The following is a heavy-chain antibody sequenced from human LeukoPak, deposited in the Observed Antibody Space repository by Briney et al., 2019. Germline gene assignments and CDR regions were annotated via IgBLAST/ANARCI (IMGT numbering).Heavy chain of an antibody. CDR3: ARESYSSSWYSPYFDY. CDR2: INHSGST. Sequence: SETLSLTCAVYGGSFSGYYWSWIRQPPGKGLEWIGGINHSGSTNYNPSLKSRVTISVDTSKNQFSLKLSSVTAADTAVYYCARESYSSSWYSPYFDYWGQGTLVTVSS. CDR1: GGSFSGYY. J-gene: IGHJ4*02. V-gene: IGHV4-34*01. D-gene: IGHD6-13*01.